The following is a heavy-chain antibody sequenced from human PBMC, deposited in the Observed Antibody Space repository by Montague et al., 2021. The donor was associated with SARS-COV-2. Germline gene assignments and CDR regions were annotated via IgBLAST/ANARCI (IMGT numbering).Heavy chain of an antibody. V-gene: IGHV2-70*01. CDR1: GFSLSTSGVC. Sequence: PALVKPXQTLTLTCTFSGFSLSTSGVCVSWIRQPPGKALEWLALXDWDDDKYYSTSLKTRLTISKDTSKNQVVLTMTNMDPVDTATYYCARIRDYDILTGSYSGFDYWGQGTLVTVSS. CDR3: ARIRDYDILTGSYSGFDY. D-gene: IGHD3-9*01. CDR2: XDWDDDK. J-gene: IGHJ4*02.